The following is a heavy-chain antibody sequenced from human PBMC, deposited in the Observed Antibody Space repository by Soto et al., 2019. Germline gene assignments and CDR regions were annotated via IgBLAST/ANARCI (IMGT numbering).Heavy chain of an antibody. J-gene: IGHJ4*02. CDR3: ARAWDSSGHPYFDY. CDR1: GGSISSGDYY. V-gene: IGHV4-30-4*01. CDR2: IHYSGST. Sequence: SETLSLTCTVSGGSISSGDYYWSWIRQPPGKGLEWIDYIHYSGSTHYNPSLKSRVTISVDTSKNQFSLKLSSVTAADTAVYYCARAWDSSGHPYFDYWGQGTLVTVSS. D-gene: IGHD3-22*01.